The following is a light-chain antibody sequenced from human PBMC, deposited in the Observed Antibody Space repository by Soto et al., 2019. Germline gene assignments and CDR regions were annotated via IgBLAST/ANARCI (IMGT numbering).Light chain of an antibody. CDR1: SSDVGAYNS. J-gene: IGLJ1*01. CDR3: SSYTSSSTRV. V-gene: IGLV2-14*01. Sequence: QSALTQPRSVSGSPGQSVTISCTGTSSDVGAYNSVSWYQQHPGKAPKLMIYEVSNRPSGVSNRFSGSKSGNTASLTISGLQAEDEADYYCSSYTSSSTRVFGSATKLTVL. CDR2: EVS.